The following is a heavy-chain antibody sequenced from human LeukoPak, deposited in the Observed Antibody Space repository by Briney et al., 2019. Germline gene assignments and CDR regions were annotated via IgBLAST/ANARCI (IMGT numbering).Heavy chain of an antibody. CDR1: GFTFSSYW. CDR2: INSDGSDT. J-gene: IGHJ4*02. V-gene: IGHV3-74*01. CDR3: ARASGTYDSGSFPDY. D-gene: IGHD3-10*01. Sequence: GGSLRLSCAASGFTFSSYWMHWVRQAPGKGLVWVSRINSDGSDTTYADSVKGRFTISRDNAKNTLYLQMNSLRADDTAVYYCARASGTYDSGSFPDYWGQGTLVTVSS.